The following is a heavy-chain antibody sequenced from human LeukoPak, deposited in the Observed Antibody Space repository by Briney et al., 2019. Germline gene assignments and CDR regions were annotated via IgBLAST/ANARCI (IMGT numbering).Heavy chain of an antibody. CDR1: GYTFTSYG. CDR3: GRSFGNYYGSGSPPLYFDY. CDR2: ISAYNGNI. Sequence: ASVKVSCKASGYTFTSYGISWVRQAPGQGLEWMGWISAYNGNIKYAQKFQGRVTMTTDTSTSTAYMELRSLRIDDTAVYYCGRSFGNYYGSGSPPLYFDYWGQGTLVTVSS. V-gene: IGHV1-18*01. J-gene: IGHJ4*02. D-gene: IGHD3-10*01.